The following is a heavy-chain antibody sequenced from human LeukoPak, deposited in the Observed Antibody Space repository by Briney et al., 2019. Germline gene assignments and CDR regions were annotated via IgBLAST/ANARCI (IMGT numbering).Heavy chain of an antibody. D-gene: IGHD3-10*01. CDR1: GGSFSGYY. V-gene: IGHV4-34*01. J-gene: IGHJ5*02. Sequence: PSETLSLTCAVYGGSFSGYYWSWIRQPPGKGLEWIGEINHSGSTNYNPSLKSRVTISVDTSKNQFSLKLSSVTAADTAVYYCARGTDYGSGSYYRGYNWFDPWGQGTLVTVSS. CDR2: INHSGST. CDR3: ARGTDYGSGSYYRGYNWFDP.